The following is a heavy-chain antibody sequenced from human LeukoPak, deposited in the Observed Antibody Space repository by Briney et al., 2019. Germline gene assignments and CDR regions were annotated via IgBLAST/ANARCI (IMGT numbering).Heavy chain of an antibody. CDR3: ARDQVLRFLEWLPQSYYYYYMDV. J-gene: IGHJ6*03. CDR1: GYTFTSYY. CDR2: INPSGGST. V-gene: IGHV1-46*01. Sequence: ATVKVSCKASGYTFTSYYMHWVRQPPRQGREWMGIINPSGGSTSYAQKFQGRVTMTRDMSTSTVYMELSSLRSEDTAVYYCARDQVLRFLEWLPQSYYYYYMDVWGKGTTVTVSS. D-gene: IGHD3-3*01.